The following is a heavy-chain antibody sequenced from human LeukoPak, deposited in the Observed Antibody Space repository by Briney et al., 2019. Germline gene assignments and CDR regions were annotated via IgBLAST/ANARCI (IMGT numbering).Heavy chain of an antibody. V-gene: IGHV1-69*05. D-gene: IGHD1-26*01. CDR1: GGPFSSLA. CDR3: ARLMTTYYYYFDY. CDR2: IIPLFGTP. Sequence: GASVKVSCKASGGPFSSLAIYWVRQAPGQGLELMGGIIPLFGTPDYAQKFQGRVTVTTDESTSTAYMELSSLRSDDTAVYYCARLMTTYYYYFDYWGQGTLVAVAS. J-gene: IGHJ4*02.